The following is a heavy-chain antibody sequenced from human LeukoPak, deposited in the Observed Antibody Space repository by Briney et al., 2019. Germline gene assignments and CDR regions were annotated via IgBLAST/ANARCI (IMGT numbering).Heavy chain of an antibody. D-gene: IGHD6-13*01. J-gene: IGHJ4*02. V-gene: IGHV1-69*05. CDR3: ARGRAAGDYFDY. CDR2: IIPIFGTA. CDR1: GGTFSSYA. Sequence: GSSVKVSCKASGGTFSSYAISWVRQAPGQGLEWMGGIIPIFGTANYAQKFQGRVTITTDESTSTAYMELSSLRSEDTAVYYCARGRAAGDYFDYWGQGTLVTVSS.